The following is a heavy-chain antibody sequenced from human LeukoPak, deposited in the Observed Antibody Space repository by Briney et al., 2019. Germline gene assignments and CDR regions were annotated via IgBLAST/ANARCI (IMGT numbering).Heavy chain of an antibody. V-gene: IGHV3-11*01. Sequence: PGGSLRLSCAASGFTFSDYYMSWIRQAPGKGLEWVSYISSSGSTIYYADSVKGRFTIFRDNAKNSLYLQMNSLRAEDTAVYYCARHQLFHYYGSGSYSRPENWFDPWGQGTLVTVSS. CDR2: ISSSGSTI. CDR1: GFTFSDYY. J-gene: IGHJ5*02. D-gene: IGHD3-10*01. CDR3: ARHQLFHYYGSGSYSRPENWFDP.